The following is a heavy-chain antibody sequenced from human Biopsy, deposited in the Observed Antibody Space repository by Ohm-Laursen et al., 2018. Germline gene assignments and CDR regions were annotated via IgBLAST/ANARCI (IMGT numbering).Heavy chain of an antibody. CDR2: ISYTGYT. J-gene: IGHJ4*02. Sequence: SDTLSLNCTVSGGSFTGHYWSWIRQPPGKGLEWIGHISYTGYTSYNASLKSRVTISVDTSRNHFSLRLSSLTAADTAVYYCARGSNDFGGLYFPRWGQGTLLTVSS. V-gene: IGHV4-59*11. D-gene: IGHD4-23*01. CDR3: ARGSNDFGGLYFPR. CDR1: GGSFTGHY.